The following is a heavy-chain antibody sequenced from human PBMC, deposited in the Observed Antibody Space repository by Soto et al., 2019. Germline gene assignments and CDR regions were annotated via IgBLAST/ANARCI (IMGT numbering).Heavy chain of an antibody. CDR1: GGSFSGYY. D-gene: IGHD5-12*01. Sequence: KTSETLSLTCAVYGGSFSGYYWSWIRQPPGKGLEWIGEINHSGSTNYNPSLKSRVTISVDTSKNQFSLKLSSVTAADTAVYYCAVGGGFYGYNTRRVFDYWGQGTLVTVSS. V-gene: IGHV4-34*01. CDR2: INHSGST. CDR3: AVGGGFYGYNTRRVFDY. J-gene: IGHJ4*02.